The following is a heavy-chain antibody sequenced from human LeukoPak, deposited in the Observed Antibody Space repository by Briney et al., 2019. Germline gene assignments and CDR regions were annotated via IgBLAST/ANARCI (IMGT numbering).Heavy chain of an antibody. D-gene: IGHD6-13*01. V-gene: IGHV3-15*01. Sequence: PGGSLRLSCAASGFTFSNAWMSWVRQAPGKGPEWVGRIKSKTDGGTTDYAAPVKGRFTISRDDSKNTLYLQMNSLKTEDTAVYYCTEQLAFYYYYGMDVWGKGTTVTVSS. J-gene: IGHJ6*04. CDR2: IKSKTDGGTT. CDR3: TEQLAFYYYYGMDV. CDR1: GFTFSNAW.